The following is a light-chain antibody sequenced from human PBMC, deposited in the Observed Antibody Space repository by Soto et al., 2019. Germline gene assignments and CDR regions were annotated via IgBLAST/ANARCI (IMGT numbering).Light chain of an antibody. CDR3: TSYISSSTHVV. Sequence: QSALTQPASVSGSPGQSITISCTGTSSDIGGYNYVSWYQQHPAKAPKLVIYDVSNRPSGVSNRFSGSKSGNTASLTISGLQAEDEADYYCTSYISSSTHVVFDGGTKVTVL. CDR1: SSDIGGYNY. CDR2: DVS. J-gene: IGLJ2*01. V-gene: IGLV2-14*01.